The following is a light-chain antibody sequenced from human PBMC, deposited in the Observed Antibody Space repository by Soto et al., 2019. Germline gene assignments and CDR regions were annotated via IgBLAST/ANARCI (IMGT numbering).Light chain of an antibody. V-gene: IGKV3-20*01. J-gene: IGKJ5*01. CDR1: QTVSSY. CDR3: QQYGTSPIT. CDR2: GAS. Sequence: VLTQSPCTLSLFPGERATLSCRASQTVSSYLTWYQQRPGQAPRLLIYGASKRATGIPDRFSGSGSGTDFTLTISRLEPEDFALYYCQQYGTSPITFGQGTRLGLN.